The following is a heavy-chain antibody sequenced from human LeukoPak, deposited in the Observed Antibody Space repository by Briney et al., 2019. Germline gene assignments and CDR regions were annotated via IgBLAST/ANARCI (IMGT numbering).Heavy chain of an antibody. J-gene: IGHJ4*02. D-gene: IGHD6-19*01. CDR2: ISWNSGSI. V-gene: IGHV3-9*01. CDR3: AKDVSSGWYNFDY. CDR1: GFTFDDYA. Sequence: AGGSLRLSCAASGFTFDDYAMHWVRQAPGKGLEWVSGISWNSGSIGYADSVKGRFTISRDNAKNSLYLQMNSLRAEDTALYYCAKDVSSGWYNFDYWGQGTLVTVSS.